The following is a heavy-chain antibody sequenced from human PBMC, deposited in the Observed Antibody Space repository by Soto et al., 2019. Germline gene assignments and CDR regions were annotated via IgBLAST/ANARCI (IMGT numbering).Heavy chain of an antibody. CDR3: ASVLDY. J-gene: IGHJ4*02. V-gene: IGHV3-30-3*01. Sequence: GGSLRLSCAASGFSFSRFAMQWVRQAPGKGLEWVAVISYDGSNEYYADCVKGRFTTSRDNSKNTVHLQMNSLRAEDTAVYYCASVLDYWGQGTLVTVSS. CDR1: GFSFSRFA. CDR2: ISYDGSNE.